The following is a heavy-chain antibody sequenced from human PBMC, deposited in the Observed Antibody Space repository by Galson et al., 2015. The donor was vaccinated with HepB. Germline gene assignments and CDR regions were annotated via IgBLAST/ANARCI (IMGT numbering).Heavy chain of an antibody. CDR1: GYTFTSYY. J-gene: IGHJ4*02. CDR3: ARSGVTTVTIRGDFDY. CDR2: INPSGGST. D-gene: IGHD4-17*01. Sequence: SVKVSCKASGYTFTSYYMHWVRQAPGQGLEWMGIINPSGGSTSYAQKFQGRVTMTRDTSTSTVYMELSSLRSEDTAVYYCARSGVTTVTIRGDFDYWGQGTLVTVSS. V-gene: IGHV1-46*01.